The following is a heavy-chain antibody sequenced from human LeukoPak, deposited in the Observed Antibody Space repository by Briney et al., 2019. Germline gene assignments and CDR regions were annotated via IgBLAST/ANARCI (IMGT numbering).Heavy chain of an antibody. CDR1: GFTFTSYY. CDR2: INPSGGIT. V-gene: IGHV1-46*01. D-gene: IGHD5-12*01. Sequence: ASVKVSCKASGFTFTSYYMHWVRQAPGQGLEWMGIINPSGGITNYAQKFQGRVTMTRDTSTSTVYMELSSLRSEDTAVYYCARANSGYDYLCLTGARETLLTVP. J-gene: IGHJ4*02. CDR3: ARANSGYDYLCLT.